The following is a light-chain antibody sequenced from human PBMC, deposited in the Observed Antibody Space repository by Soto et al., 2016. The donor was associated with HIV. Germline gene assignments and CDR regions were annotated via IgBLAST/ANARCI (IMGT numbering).Light chain of an antibody. CDR2: IGS. J-gene: IGKJ4*01. CDR1: QSVTNY. V-gene: IGKV1-39*01. CDR3: QQSYSIPHT. Sequence: DIQMTQSPSSLSASVGDRVTMTCRAGQSVTNYLNWYQQKPGKAPELLMFIGSSLASGVPARFSGSGTGTDFNLTITSLQPADFATYYCQQSYSIPHTFGGGTKLEIK.